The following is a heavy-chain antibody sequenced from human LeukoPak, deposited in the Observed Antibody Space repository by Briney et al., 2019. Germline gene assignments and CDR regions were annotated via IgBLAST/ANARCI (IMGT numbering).Heavy chain of an antibody. Sequence: GGSLRLSCAASGFTFSSYAMHWVSQAPGKGLEWVAVISYDGSNKYYADSVKGRFTISRVNSKNTLYLQMNSLRAEDTAVYYCARGRLNDYWGQGTLVTVSS. CDR2: ISYDGSNK. CDR1: GFTFSSYA. V-gene: IGHV3-30-3*01. J-gene: IGHJ4*02. CDR3: ARGRLNDY. D-gene: IGHD6-25*01.